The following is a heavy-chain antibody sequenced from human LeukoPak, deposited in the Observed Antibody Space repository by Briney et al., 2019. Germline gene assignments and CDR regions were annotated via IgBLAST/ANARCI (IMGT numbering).Heavy chain of an antibody. J-gene: IGHJ5*02. CDR3: ARVGLDCSSTSCYLNWFDP. CDR1: GGSISSGDYY. Sequence: SSETLSLTCTVSGGSISSGDYYWSWIRQPPGKGLEWIGYIYYSGSTYYNPSLKSRVTILVDTSKIQFSLKLSSVTAADTAVYYCARVGLDCSSTSCYLNWFDPWGQGTLVTVSS. CDR2: IYYSGST. D-gene: IGHD2-2*01. V-gene: IGHV4-30-4*08.